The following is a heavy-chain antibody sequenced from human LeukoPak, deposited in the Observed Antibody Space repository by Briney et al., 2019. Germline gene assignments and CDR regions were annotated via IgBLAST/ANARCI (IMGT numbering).Heavy chain of an antibody. Sequence: PGGSLRLSCSVSEITFSDFWMNWVRQAPGKGLEWVASIKKGGSEEYYVDSVRGRFTISRDNAQNSLYLQMNSLRDEDTAVYYCASGHYADYDWGQGTLVTVSS. CDR2: IKKGGSEE. CDR3: ASGHYADYD. D-gene: IGHD4-17*01. CDR1: EITFSDFW. J-gene: IGHJ4*02. V-gene: IGHV3-7*01.